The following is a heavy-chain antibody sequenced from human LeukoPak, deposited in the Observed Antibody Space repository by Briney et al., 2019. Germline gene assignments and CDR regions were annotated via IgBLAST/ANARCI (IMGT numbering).Heavy chain of an antibody. CDR3: ARGRLTYYCGSGSYQYYFDY. D-gene: IGHD3-10*01. CDR1: GFTFSSYG. Sequence: PGGSLRLSCAASGFTFSSYGMHWVRQAPGKGLEWVAVIWYDGSNKYYADSVKGRFTISRDNSKNTLYLQMNSLRAEDTAVYYCARGRLTYYCGSGSYQYYFDYWGQGTLVTVSS. V-gene: IGHV3-33*01. J-gene: IGHJ4*02. CDR2: IWYDGSNK.